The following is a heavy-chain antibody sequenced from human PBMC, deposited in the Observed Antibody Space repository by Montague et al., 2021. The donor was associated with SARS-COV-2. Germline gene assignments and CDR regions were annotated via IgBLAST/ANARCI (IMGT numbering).Heavy chain of an antibody. J-gene: IGHJ4*02. CDR3: ARGHLSVSMIVVVITSASYYFDF. V-gene: IGHV4-34*01. Sequence: SETLSLTCAVYGGSFGDDYWGWIRQPPGKGLEWIGDIKQSGSTNXNPSLKSRVTISVDTSKNQFSLKVTSLTAADTAVYFCARGHLSVSMIVVVITSASYYFDFWGQGAQVTVSS. CDR2: IKQSGST. D-gene: IGHD3-22*01. CDR1: GGSFGDDY.